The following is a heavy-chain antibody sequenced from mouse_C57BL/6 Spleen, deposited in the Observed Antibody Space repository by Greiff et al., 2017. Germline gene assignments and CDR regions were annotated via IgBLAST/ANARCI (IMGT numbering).Heavy chain of an antibody. D-gene: IGHD2-12*01. CDR2: IYPGDGDT. Sequence: VQGVESGPELVKPGASVKISCKASGYAFSSSWMNWVKQRPGKGLEWIGRIYPGDGDTNYNGKFKGKATLTADKSSSTAYMQLSSLTSEDSAVYFCARMGDLTYYFDYRGQGTTLTVSS. CDR1: GYAFSSSW. J-gene: IGHJ2*01. CDR3: ARMGDLTYYFDY. V-gene: IGHV1-82*01.